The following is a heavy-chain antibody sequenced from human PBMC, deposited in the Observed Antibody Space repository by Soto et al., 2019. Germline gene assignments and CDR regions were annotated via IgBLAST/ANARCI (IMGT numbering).Heavy chain of an antibody. V-gene: IGHV1-3*01. D-gene: IGHD3-22*01. CDR1: GYTFTSYA. Sequence: ASVKVSCKASGYTFTSYAMHWVCQAPGQRLEWMGWINAGNGNTKYSQKFQGRVTITRDTSASTAYMELSSLRSEDTAVYYCARGFVDSSGYFYYWGQGTLVTVS. CDR3: ARGFVDSSGYFYY. CDR2: INAGNGNT. J-gene: IGHJ4*02.